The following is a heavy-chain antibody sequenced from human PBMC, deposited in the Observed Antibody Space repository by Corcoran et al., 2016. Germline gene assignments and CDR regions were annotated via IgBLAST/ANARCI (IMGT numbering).Heavy chain of an antibody. CDR2: IKQDGSKI. Sequence: EVQLVESGGGLAQPGGSLRLSCAASGFSFSTYWMSWVRQAPGKGLEWVAYIKQDGSKIYYVDSVRGRFTISRDNSKKSLYLQMNSLRTEDTTMYYCAPRPLPDSTGSYFNSWGQGTLVTVSS. CDR3: APRPLPDSTGSYFNS. D-gene: IGHD3-22*01. J-gene: IGHJ4*02. CDR1: GFSFSTYW. V-gene: IGHV3-7*01.